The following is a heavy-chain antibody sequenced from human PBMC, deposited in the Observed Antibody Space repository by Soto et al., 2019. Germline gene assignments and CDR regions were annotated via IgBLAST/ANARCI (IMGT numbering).Heavy chain of an antibody. D-gene: IGHD3-16*01. CDR2: IYYSGST. V-gene: IGHV4-59*01. CDR3: ARRGGYYYMDL. Sequence: ETLSLTCTVSGGSISSYYWSWIRQPPGKGLEWIGYIYYSGSTNYNPSLKSRVTISVDTSKNQFSLKLSSVTAADTAVYYCARRGGYYYMDLWGKGTKVTVSS. J-gene: IGHJ6*03. CDR1: GGSISSYY.